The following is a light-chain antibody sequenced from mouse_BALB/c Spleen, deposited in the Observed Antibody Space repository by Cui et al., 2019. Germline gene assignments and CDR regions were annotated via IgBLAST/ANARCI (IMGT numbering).Light chain of an antibody. J-gene: IGKJ1*01. Sequence: QIVLTKSPAIMSASQGKKVTMTCSASSSVSYMHWYQQKSGTSPKRWIYDTSKLASGVPARFSGSGSGTSYSLTISSMEAEDAATYYCQQWSSNPPTFGGGTKLEIK. V-gene: IGKV4-59*01. CDR2: DTS. CDR1: SSVSY. CDR3: QQWSSNPPT.